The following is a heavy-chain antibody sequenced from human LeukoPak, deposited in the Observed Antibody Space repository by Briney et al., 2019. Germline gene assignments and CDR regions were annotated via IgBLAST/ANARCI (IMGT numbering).Heavy chain of an antibody. J-gene: IGHJ6*03. D-gene: IGHD2-15*01. CDR1: GYSISSGYY. CDR3: AADIVVVVAATSVHHYYYMDV. V-gene: IGHV4-38-2*01. CDR2: IYHSGST. Sequence: SETLSLTCAVSGYSISSGYYWGWIRQPPGKGLEWIGSIYHSGSTYYNPSLKSRVTISVDTSKNQFSLKLSSVTAADTAVYYCAADIVVVVAATSVHHYYYMDVWGKGTTVTVSS.